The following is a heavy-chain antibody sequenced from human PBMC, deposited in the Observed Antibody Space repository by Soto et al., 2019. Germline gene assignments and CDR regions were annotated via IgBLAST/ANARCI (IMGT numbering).Heavy chain of an antibody. CDR2: IYPGDSDT. V-gene: IGHV5-51*01. D-gene: IGHD6-13*01. CDR3: ARHPPQQRDGMDV. CDR1: GYSFTSYW. J-gene: IGHJ6*04. Sequence: GESLKISCKGSGYSFTSYWIGWVRQMPVKGLEWMGIIYPGDSDTRYSPSFQGQVTISPDKSISTAYLQWSSLKASDTAMYYCARHPPQQRDGMDVWGEGTTGTVSS.